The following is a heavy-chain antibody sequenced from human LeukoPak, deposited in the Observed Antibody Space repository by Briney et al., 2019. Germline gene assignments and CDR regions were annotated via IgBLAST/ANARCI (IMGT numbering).Heavy chain of an antibody. CDR1: GFTFSSYS. D-gene: IGHD3-22*01. CDR3: ARDQSQVVVITTGYYGMDV. J-gene: IGHJ6*02. V-gene: IGHV3-21*01. Sequence: GGSLRLSCAASGFTFSSYSMNWVRQAPGKELEWVSSISSSSSYIYYADSVKGRFTISRDNAKNSLYLQMNSLRAEDTAVYYCARDQSQVVVITTGYYGMDVWGQGTTVTVSS. CDR2: ISSSSSYI.